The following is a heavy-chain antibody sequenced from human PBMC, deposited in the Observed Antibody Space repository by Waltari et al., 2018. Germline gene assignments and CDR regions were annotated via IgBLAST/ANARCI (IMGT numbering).Heavy chain of an antibody. CDR2: IYYSGST. CDR3: ARDDSSGWSYFDY. J-gene: IGHJ4*02. D-gene: IGHD6-19*01. Sequence: QVQLQESGPGLVKPSETLSLTCTVSGGSISSYYWSWIRQPPGKGLEWIGYIYYSGSTNYNPSLKSRVTISVDTSKNQFSLKLSSVTAADTAVYYCARDDSSGWSYFDYWGQGTLVTVSS. V-gene: IGHV4-59*01. CDR1: GGSISSYY.